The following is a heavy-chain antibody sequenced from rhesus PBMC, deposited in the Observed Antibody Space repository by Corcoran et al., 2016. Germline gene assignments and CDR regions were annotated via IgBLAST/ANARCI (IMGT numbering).Heavy chain of an antibody. J-gene: IGHJ1*01. D-gene: IGHD6-25*01. V-gene: IGHV4-169*02. CDR1: GGSISSSY. CDR2: IYGSGSST. CDR3: AREAYSGSWNAEYFEF. Sequence: QLQLQESGPGLVKPSETLSVTCAVSGGSISSSYWSWIRQAPGKGLEWMGYIYGSGSSTNYNPALKSRVTLSVDTSKNQLSLKLSSVTTADTAVYYCAREAYSGSWNAEYFEFWGQGALVTVSS.